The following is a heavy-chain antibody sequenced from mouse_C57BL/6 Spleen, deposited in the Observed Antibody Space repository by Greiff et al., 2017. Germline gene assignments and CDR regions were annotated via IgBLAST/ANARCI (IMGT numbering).Heavy chain of an antibody. J-gene: IGHJ3*01. V-gene: IGHV5-9-1*02. D-gene: IGHD2-5*01. CDR3: TRDNSNSWFAY. CDR1: GFTFSSYA. CDR2: ISSGGDYI. Sequence: EVKLEESGEGLVKPGGSLKLSCAASGFTFSSYAMSWVRQTPEKRLEWVAYISSGGDYIYYADTVKGRFTISRDNARNTLYLQMSSLKSEDTAMYYCTRDNSNSWFAYWGQGTLVTVSA.